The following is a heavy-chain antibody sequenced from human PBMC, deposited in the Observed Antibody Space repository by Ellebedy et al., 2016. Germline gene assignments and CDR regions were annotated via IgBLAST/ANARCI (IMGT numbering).Heavy chain of an antibody. Sequence: SETLSLTXTVSGYSISSGYYWGWIRQPPGKGLEWIGSIYHSGSTYYNPSLKSRVTISVDTSKNQFSLKLSSVTAADTAVYYCARDALWFGELYLAGWFDPWGQGTLVTVSS. D-gene: IGHD3-10*01. CDR1: GYSISSGYY. CDR3: ARDALWFGELYLAGWFDP. V-gene: IGHV4-38-2*02. CDR2: IYHSGST. J-gene: IGHJ5*02.